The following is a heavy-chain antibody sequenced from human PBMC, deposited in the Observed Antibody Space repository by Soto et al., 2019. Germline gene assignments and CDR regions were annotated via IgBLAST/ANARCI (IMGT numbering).Heavy chain of an antibody. V-gene: IGHV3-30*18. J-gene: IGHJ5*02. CDR1: GFTFSSYG. CDR3: AKNAFNWWEGAYNWFDP. CDR2: ISYDGSNK. D-gene: IGHD2-8*02. Sequence: QVQLVESGGGVVQPGRSLRLSCAASGFTFSSYGMHWVRQAPGKGLEWVAVISYDGSNKYYADSVKGRFTISRDNSKNPLYLQMNSLRAEDTAVYYCAKNAFNWWEGAYNWFDPWGQGTLVTVSS.